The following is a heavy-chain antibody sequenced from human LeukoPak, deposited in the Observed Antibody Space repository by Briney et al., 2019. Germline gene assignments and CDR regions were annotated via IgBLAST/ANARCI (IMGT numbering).Heavy chain of an antibody. Sequence: GGSLRLSCAASGFTFSSYAMSWVRQSPGKGLEWVSAISGSAGSTYYADSVKGRFTISRDNSKTTLYRQMNSLRAEDTAVYYCAKGPLIEVAGTTWDYWGQGTLVTVSS. CDR2: ISGSAGST. V-gene: IGHV3-23*01. J-gene: IGHJ4*02. CDR3: AKGPLIEVAGTTWDY. D-gene: IGHD6-19*01. CDR1: GFTFSSYA.